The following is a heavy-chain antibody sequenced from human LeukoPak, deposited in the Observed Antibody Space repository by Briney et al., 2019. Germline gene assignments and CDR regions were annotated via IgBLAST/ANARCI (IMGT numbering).Heavy chain of an antibody. CDR1: GFTFSTYA. CDR3: AKDQTGYSSSWYGGVDY. D-gene: IGHD6-13*01. J-gene: IGHJ4*02. CDR2: ISGSGDST. V-gene: IGHV3-23*01. Sequence: LSGGSLRLSCAASGFTFSTYAVNWVRQAPGKGLEWVSTISGSGDSTYYADSVKGRFTISRDNSKNTLYLQMNSLRAEDTAVYYCAKDQTGYSSSWYGGVDYWGQGTLVTVSS.